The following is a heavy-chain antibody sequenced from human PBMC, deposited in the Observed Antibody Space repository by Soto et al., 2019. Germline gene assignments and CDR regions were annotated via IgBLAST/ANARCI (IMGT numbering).Heavy chain of an antibody. D-gene: IGHD3-9*01. J-gene: IGHJ4*02. CDR1: GGSISSGGYY. V-gene: IGHV4-31*03. CDR3: ARGGESRTRLRYFDWSPP. CDR2: INHSGST. Sequence: PSETLSLTCTVSGGSISSGGYYWSWIRQHPGKGLEWIGEINHSGSTNYNPSLKSRVTISVDTSKNQFSLKLSSVTAADTAVYYCARGGESRTRLRYFDWSPPWGQGTLVTVSS.